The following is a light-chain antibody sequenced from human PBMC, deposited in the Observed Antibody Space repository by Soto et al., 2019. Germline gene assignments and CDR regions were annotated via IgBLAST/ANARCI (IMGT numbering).Light chain of an antibody. J-gene: IGLJ2*01. Sequence: QSVLTQPPSASGTPGQTVTISCSGSSYNIGSNTVTWYQQLPGTAPKLLIYRNEQRPSGVPDRFSGSKSGTSASLAISGLQSEDEAGYYCGTWDDSLNGPLFGGGTKLTVL. V-gene: IGLV1-44*01. CDR3: GTWDDSLNGPL. CDR2: RNE. CDR1: SYNIGSNT.